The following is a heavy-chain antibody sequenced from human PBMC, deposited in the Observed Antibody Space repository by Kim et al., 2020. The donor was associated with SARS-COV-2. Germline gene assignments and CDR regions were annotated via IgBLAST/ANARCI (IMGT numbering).Heavy chain of an antibody. J-gene: IGHJ4*02. D-gene: IGHD5-18*01. CDR3: ARDKGGPGYSYGGTFDY. V-gene: IGHV1-69*01. Sequence: FQGRVTITADESTSTAYMELSSLRSEDTAVYYCARDKGGPGYSYGGTFDYWGQGTLVTVSS.